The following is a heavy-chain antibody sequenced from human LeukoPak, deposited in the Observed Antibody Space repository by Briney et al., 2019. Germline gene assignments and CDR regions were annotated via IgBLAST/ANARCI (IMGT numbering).Heavy chain of an antibody. V-gene: IGHV4-59*01. CDR2: IYYSGST. J-gene: IGHJ4*02. D-gene: IGHD3-10*01. Sequence: SETLSLTCIVSGGSLSRYYWSWIRQSPGKGLEWIGYIYYSGSTTYNSSLKSRVTISVVTSKNQFSLKVTSVTPADTAVYYCARTAKYYYGSETYYFFDYWGQGTLVTVSS. CDR1: GGSLSRYY. CDR3: ARTAKYYYGSETYYFFDY.